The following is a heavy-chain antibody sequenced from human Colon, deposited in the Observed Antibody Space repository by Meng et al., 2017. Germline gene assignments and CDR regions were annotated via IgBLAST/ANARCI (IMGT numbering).Heavy chain of an antibody. CDR2: IYSGGNT. D-gene: IGHD3-22*01. CDR3: ARDAYDSSGWGDAFDI. Sequence: GGSLRLSCAASGFTVSDNYMSWVRQAPGKGLEGVSVIYSGGNTYYADSVKGRFTISRHNSKNTLYLQMNSLRAEDTAVYYCARDAYDSSGWGDAFDIGGRGKMV. CDR1: GFTVSDNY. J-gene: IGHJ3*02. V-gene: IGHV3-53*04.